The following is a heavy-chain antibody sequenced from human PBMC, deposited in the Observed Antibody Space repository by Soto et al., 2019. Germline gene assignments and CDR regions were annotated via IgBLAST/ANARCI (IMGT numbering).Heavy chain of an antibody. CDR2: ISYDGSNK. CDR3: ARDIVAVPAATSAVDP. D-gene: IGHD2-2*01. V-gene: IGHV3-30-3*01. CDR1: GFTFSSYA. J-gene: IGHJ5*02. Sequence: PGGSLRLSCAASGFTFSSYAMHWVRQAPGKGLEWVAVISYDGSNKYYADSVKGRFTISRDNSKNTLYLQMNSLRAEDTAVYYCARDIVAVPAATSAVDPWGQGTLVTVSS.